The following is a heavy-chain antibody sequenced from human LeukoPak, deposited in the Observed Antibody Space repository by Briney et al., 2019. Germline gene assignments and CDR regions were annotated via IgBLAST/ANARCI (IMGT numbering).Heavy chain of an antibody. V-gene: IGHV4-59*01. CDR3: ARQQQQLVT. J-gene: IGHJ5*02. CDR2: IYYSGST. Sequence: SETLSLTCTVSGGSISSYYRSWIRQPPGKGLEWIGYIYYSGSTNYNPSLKSRVTISVDTSKNQFSLKLSSVTAADTAVYYCARQQQQLVTWGQGTLVTVSS. D-gene: IGHD6-13*01. CDR1: GGSISSYY.